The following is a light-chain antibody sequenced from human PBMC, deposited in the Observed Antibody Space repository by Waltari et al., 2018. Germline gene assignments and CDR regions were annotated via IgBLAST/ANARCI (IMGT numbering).Light chain of an antibody. V-gene: IGLV2-11*01. Sequence: QSALTQPRSVSGSPGQSVTIPCTRTSSDVGGYNYVSWYQQHPGKAPKLMIYDVSMRPSGVPDRFSGSKSGNPASLTISGLQAEDESDYYCCSYAGSYTRYVFGTGTKVTVL. CDR3: CSYAGSYTRYV. CDR2: DVS. CDR1: SSDVGGYNY. J-gene: IGLJ1*01.